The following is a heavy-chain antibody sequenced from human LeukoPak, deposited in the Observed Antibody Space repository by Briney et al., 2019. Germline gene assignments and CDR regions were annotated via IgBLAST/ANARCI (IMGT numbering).Heavy chain of an antibody. Sequence: PGGSLRLSCAASGFTFSTYGMGWVRQAPGKGLEWVSTLSDSGVNTHYADSVKGRFTISRDNSKNTLYLQMTSLRAEDTAVYYCAKDQVWIVVGSFDYWGQGTLVTVSS. D-gene: IGHD3-22*01. J-gene: IGHJ4*02. V-gene: IGHV3-23*01. CDR2: LSDSGVNT. CDR1: GFTFSTYG. CDR3: AKDQVWIVVGSFDY.